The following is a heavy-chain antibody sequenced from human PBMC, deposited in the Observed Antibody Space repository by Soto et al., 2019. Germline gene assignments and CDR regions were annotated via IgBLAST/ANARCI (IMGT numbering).Heavy chain of an antibody. J-gene: IGHJ6*02. CDR2: ISANTDNP. Sequence: ASVKVSCKASGYTFTNFGVTWVRRAPGQGLEWMGWISANTDNPNYAQKFQGRVTMTMNTSTSTAYMELSSLRSEDTAVYYCARYQIGYCTNGVCFPGDYGMDVWGQGTTVTVSS. D-gene: IGHD2-8*01. CDR1: GYTFTNFG. V-gene: IGHV1-18*01. CDR3: ARYQIGYCTNGVCFPGDYGMDV.